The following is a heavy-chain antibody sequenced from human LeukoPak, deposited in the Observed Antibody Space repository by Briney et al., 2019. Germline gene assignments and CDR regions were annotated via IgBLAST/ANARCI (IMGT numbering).Heavy chain of an antibody. J-gene: IGHJ5*02. Sequence: PGGSLRLSCAASGFIFSDYGMHWVRQAPGKGLDWVAFIRYDASNKYYADSVKGRFTISRDNSKNTLYLQMNSLRAEDTAVYYCAKSKRPTMVRGVITNLYNWFDPWGQGTLVTVSS. CDR1: GFIFSDYG. CDR2: IRYDASNK. CDR3: AKSKRPTMVRGVITNLYNWFDP. D-gene: IGHD3-10*01. V-gene: IGHV3-30*02.